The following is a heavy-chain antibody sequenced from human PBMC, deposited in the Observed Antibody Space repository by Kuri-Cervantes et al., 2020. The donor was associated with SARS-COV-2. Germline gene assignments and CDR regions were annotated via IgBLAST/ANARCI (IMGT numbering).Heavy chain of an antibody. J-gene: IGHJ4*02. CDR2: ISYDGSNK. CDR1: GFTFSSYA. Sequence: GESLKISCAASGFTFSSYAMHWVRQAPGKGLEWVAVISYDGSNKYYADSVKGRFTITRDNSKNTPYLQMNSLRAEDTAVYYCARDPDATDSYGFDYWGQGTLVTVSS. V-gene: IGHV3-30*04. CDR3: ARDPDATDSYGFDY. D-gene: IGHD5-18*01.